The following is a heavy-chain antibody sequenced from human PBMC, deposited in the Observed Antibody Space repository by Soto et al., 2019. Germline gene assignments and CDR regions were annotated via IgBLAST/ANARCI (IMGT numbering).Heavy chain of an antibody. D-gene: IGHD2-15*01. CDR2: ISGRSGGT. Sequence: QPQLVQSGVELKKPGASVRVSCKASGYPFTKFGINWVRQAPGQGLEWMGWISGRSGGTKYGPNFRGRLTMVTDPSSKTDYMELRSLRSDDTAVYYCAKDGRHGARMPICGMDVWGQGTTVTVSS. J-gene: IGHJ6*02. V-gene: IGHV1-18*01. CDR3: AKDGRHGARMPICGMDV. CDR1: GYPFTKFG.